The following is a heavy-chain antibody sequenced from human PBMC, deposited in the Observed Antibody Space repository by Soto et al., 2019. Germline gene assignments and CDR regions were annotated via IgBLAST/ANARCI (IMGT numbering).Heavy chain of an antibody. CDR3: ARSSFDY. J-gene: IGHJ4*02. CDR2: ITSGSSYI. CDR1: GFTFSGYT. Sequence: GGSLRLSCAASGFTFSGYTMNWVRQAPGKGLEWVSSITSGSSYIYYADSVKGRFTISRDDAKNSLYLQINSLRAEDTAMYYCARSSFDYWGQGTLVTVSS. V-gene: IGHV3-21*01.